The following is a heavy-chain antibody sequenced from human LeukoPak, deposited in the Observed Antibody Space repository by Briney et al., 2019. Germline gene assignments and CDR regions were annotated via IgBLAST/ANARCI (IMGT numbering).Heavy chain of an antibody. CDR2: ISSSGSTI. D-gene: IGHD6-13*01. CDR3: ARERPIGAGIAAAGTRAFDI. CDR1: GFTFSDYY. Sequence: PGGSLRLSCAASGFTFSDYYMSWIRQAPGKGLEWVSYISSSGSTIYYADSVKGRFTISRGNAKNSLYLQMNSLRAEDTAVYYCARERPIGAGIAAAGTRAFDIWGQGTMVTVSS. J-gene: IGHJ3*02. V-gene: IGHV3-11*04.